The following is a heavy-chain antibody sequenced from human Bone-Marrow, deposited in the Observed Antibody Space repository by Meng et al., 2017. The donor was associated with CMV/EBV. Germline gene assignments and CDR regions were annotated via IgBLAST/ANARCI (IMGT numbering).Heavy chain of an antibody. Sequence: SETLSLTCNVSGYSISSGFYWGWIRQSPGKGLELIGYIYYSGSTNYNPSLKSRVTISVDTSKNQFSLKLSSVTAADTAVYYCARDRDWKNYFDYWGQGTLVTVSS. V-gene: IGHV4-38-2*02. J-gene: IGHJ4*02. D-gene: IGHD1-1*01. CDR2: IYYSGST. CDR1: GYSISSGFY. CDR3: ARDRDWKNYFDY.